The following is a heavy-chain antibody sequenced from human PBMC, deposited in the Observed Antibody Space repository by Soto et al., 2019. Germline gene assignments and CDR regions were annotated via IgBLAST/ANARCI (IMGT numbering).Heavy chain of an antibody. CDR3: ARGRVVAATGSPGSWFDP. D-gene: IGHD2-15*01. J-gene: IGHJ5*02. V-gene: IGHV1-69*13. Sequence: SVKVSCKASGGTFSNYALIWVRQAPGQGLEWMGGIIPIFGTANYAQKFQGRVTITADESKSTAYMELSILRSEDTAVYYCARGRVVAATGSPGSWFDPWGQGTLVTVSS. CDR2: IIPIFGTA. CDR1: GGTFSNYA.